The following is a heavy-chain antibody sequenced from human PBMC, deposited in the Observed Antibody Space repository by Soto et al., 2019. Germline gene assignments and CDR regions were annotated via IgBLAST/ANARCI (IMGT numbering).Heavy chain of an antibody. V-gene: IGHV3-66*01. CDR2: IYSGGST. D-gene: IGHD2-15*01. J-gene: IGHJ4*02. Sequence: EVQLVESGGGLVQPGGSLRLPCAATGFTVSSNYMSWVRQAPGKGLEWVSVIYSGGSTYYADSVKGRFTISRDNSKNTLYLQMNSLRAEDTAVYYCARDKEGYCSGGSCYSDYWGQGTLVTVSS. CDR1: GFTVSSNY. CDR3: ARDKEGYCSGGSCYSDY.